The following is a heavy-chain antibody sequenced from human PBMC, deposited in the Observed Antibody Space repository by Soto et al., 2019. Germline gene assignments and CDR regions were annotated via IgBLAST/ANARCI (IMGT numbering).Heavy chain of an antibody. V-gene: IGHV1-69*01. Sequence: QVQLVQSGAEVKKPGSSVKDSCKASGGTFSSYAISWVRQAPGQGLEWMGGIIPIFGTANYAQKFQGRVTITADESTSTAYMELSSLRSEDTAVYYCASHRCSGGSCYSVYYYGMDVWGQGTTVTVSS. J-gene: IGHJ6*02. D-gene: IGHD2-15*01. CDR1: GGTFSSYA. CDR2: IIPIFGTA. CDR3: ASHRCSGGSCYSVYYYGMDV.